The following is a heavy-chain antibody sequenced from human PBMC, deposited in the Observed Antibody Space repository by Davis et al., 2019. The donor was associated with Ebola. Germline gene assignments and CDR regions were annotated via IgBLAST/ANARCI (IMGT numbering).Heavy chain of an antibody. CDR3: ASQVETLVVPHFDH. V-gene: IGHV4-30-2*01. Sequence: MPSETLSLTCSLSGASISSGAYAWSWIRQPPGKGLEWIGYIYNSGYAYYNPSPESRVTMSLEKSNNQFSLRLSSAVASDTAVYYCASQVETLVVPHFDHWGRGTLVTVSS. CDR2: IYNSGYA. CDR1: GASISSGAYA. D-gene: IGHD2-21*01. J-gene: IGHJ4*02.